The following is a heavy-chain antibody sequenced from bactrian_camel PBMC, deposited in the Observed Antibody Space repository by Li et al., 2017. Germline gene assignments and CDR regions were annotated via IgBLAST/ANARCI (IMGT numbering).Heavy chain of an antibody. J-gene: IGHJ4*01. CDR1: AYTYSDNC. CDR2: IYTSGGKT. Sequence: VQLVESGGGSVQAGGSLRLACAASAYTYSDNCMGWFRQAPGKEREGVATIYTSGGKTYYADSVKGRFTITQDNGKNMVYLQMNSLKPDDTAVYYCAANPDWGYCADGTWAYTTWGRGTQVTVS. D-gene: IGHD6*01. CDR3: AANPDWGYCADGTWAYTT. V-gene: IGHV3S40*01.